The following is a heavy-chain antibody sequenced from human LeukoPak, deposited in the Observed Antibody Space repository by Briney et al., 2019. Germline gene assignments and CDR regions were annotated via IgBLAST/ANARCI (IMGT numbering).Heavy chain of an antibody. V-gene: IGHV1-18*01. CDR1: GYTFTSYG. CDR3: ARDLLTGNTGDY. J-gene: IGHJ4*02. D-gene: IGHD1-7*01. CDR2: ISGYNSNT. Sequence: GASVKVSCKASGYTFTSYGFNWVRQAPGQGLEWLGWISGYNSNTEYAQKVQGRVTMTTDTSTNTAYMELRSLGSDDTAVYYCARDLLTGNTGDYWGQGTLITVSA.